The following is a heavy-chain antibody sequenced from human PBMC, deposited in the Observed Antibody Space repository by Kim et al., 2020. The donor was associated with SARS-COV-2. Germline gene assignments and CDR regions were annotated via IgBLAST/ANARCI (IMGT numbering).Heavy chain of an antibody. Sequence: YAQKVQGRVTMTRDTSISTAYREMSRLRSDDTAVYYCARERITSPNWFDPWGQGTLVTVSS. CDR3: ARERITSPNWFDP. D-gene: IGHD3-10*01. J-gene: IGHJ5*02. V-gene: IGHV1-2*02.